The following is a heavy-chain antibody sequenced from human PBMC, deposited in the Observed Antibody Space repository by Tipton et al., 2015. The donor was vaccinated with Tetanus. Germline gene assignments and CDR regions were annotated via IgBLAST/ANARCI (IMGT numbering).Heavy chain of an antibody. Sequence: TLSPTCTVSGASISGYYWSWIRQTPGKGLEWIGSIYYSGSTYYNPSLKSRVTISVDTSKNQFSLKLSSVTAADTAVYYCARTSIPAADYCFDYWGQGTLVTVSS. J-gene: IGHJ4*02. V-gene: IGHV4-59*05. CDR1: GASISGYY. D-gene: IGHD2-2*01. CDR2: IYYSGST. CDR3: ARTSIPAADYCFDY.